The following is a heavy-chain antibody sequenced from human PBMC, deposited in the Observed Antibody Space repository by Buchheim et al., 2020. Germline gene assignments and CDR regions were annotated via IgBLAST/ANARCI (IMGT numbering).Heavy chain of an antibody. D-gene: IGHD2-21*01. CDR1: ADSISNYY. J-gene: IGHJ4*03. Sequence: QVHLQESGPGLVRPSETLSLTCTVPADSISNYYWNWIRQPPGKGLEWIGYSVSPVYNPSLKNRVTISLDTSTNQFSLRLTSVTAADTAVYYCARGLASRGSCRGGECLVSGFWGQGIL. V-gene: IGHV4-59*01. CDR2: YSVSP. CDR3: ARGLASRGSCRGGECLVSGF.